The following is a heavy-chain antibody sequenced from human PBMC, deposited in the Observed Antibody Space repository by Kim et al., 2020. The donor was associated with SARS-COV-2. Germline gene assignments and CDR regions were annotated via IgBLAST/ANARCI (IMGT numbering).Heavy chain of an antibody. J-gene: IGHJ6*02. Sequence: DSVNGRITIPRDNSKNTLYLQMNSLRVEDTAVYYCARGGAMNPHTYGINVWGQGTTVTVSS. V-gene: IGHV3-66*01. CDR3: ARGGAMNPHTYGINV.